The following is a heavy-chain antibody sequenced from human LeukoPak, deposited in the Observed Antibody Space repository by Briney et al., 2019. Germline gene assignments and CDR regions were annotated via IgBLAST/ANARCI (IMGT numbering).Heavy chain of an antibody. CDR2: ISSRGSTI. V-gene: IGHV3-11*04. Sequence: PGGSLRLSCAASGFRLSDYYMSWVRQAPGKGLEWVSYISSRGSTIYYADSVKGRFTISRDNAKNSLYLQMNSLRAEDTAVYYCARAPGDSRGYHWGQGTLVTVSS. CDR3: ARAPGDSRGYH. J-gene: IGHJ4*02. D-gene: IGHD3-22*01. CDR1: GFRLSDYY.